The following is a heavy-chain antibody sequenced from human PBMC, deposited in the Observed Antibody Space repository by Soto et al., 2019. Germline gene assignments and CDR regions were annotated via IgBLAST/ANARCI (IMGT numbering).Heavy chain of an antibody. Sequence: PGESLKISCKGSGYSFTNYLISWVRQMPGKGLEWMGRIDPSDSYTNYSPSFQGHVTISTDKSISTAYLQWSSLKASDTAIYYCARHSTYSSGWCDWGQGTLVTVSS. CDR2: IDPSDSYT. V-gene: IGHV5-10-1*01. D-gene: IGHD6-19*01. CDR3: ARHSTYSSGWCD. J-gene: IGHJ4*02. CDR1: GYSFTNYL.